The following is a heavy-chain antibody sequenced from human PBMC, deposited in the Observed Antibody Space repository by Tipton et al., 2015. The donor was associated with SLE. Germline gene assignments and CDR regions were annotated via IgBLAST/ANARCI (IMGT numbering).Heavy chain of an antibody. CDR2: IYYGGST. CDR3: ARAGGGDSNWFDP. V-gene: IGHV4-30-4*08. D-gene: IGHD2-21*01. CDR1: GDSISNGDDY. J-gene: IGHJ5*02. Sequence: TLSLTCTVSGDSISNGDDYWSWIRQPPGKGLEWIGNIYYGGSTYYNPSLKSRVTISVDTSKNQFSLKLSSVTAADTAVYYCARAGGGDSNWFDPWGQGTLVTVSS.